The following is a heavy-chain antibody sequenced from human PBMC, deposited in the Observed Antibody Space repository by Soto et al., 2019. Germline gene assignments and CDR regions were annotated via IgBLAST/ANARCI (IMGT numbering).Heavy chain of an antibody. CDR2: ISGSSDRT. V-gene: IGHV3-23*01. CDR1: GFTFRNYA. Sequence: EVQLLESGGGLVQPGGSLRLSCGASGFTFRNYAVTWVRQAPGKGLEWVSTISGSSDRTYYEDSVKGRFTISRDNSKKTLYLRMNSRRAGDTAIYYCAQDREQWGAFDIWGQGTMVTVSS. D-gene: IGHD2-8*01. J-gene: IGHJ3*02. CDR3: AQDREQWGAFDI.